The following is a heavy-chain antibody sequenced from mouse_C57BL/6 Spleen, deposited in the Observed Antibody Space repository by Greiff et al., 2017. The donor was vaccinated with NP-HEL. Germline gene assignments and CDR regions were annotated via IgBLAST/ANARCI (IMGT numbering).Heavy chain of an antibody. V-gene: IGHV1-15*01. J-gene: IGHJ2*01. CDR2: IDPETGGT. Sequence: VHLVESGAELVRPGASVTLSCKASGYTFTDYEMHWVKQTPVHGLEWIGAIDPETGGTAYNQKFKGKAILTADKSSSTAYMELRSLTSEDSAVYYCTRSEYYGSEDYFDYWGQGTTLTVSS. CDR1: GYTFTDYE. CDR3: TRSEYYGSEDYFDY. D-gene: IGHD1-1*01.